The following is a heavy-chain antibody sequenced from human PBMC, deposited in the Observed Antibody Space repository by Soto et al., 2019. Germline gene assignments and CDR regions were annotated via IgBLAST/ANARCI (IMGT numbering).Heavy chain of an antibody. CDR1: XXTFSSYS. CDR3: AKMGASSGPGI. V-gene: IGHV3-21*01. Sequence: EVQLVESGGGLVKPGGSLRLSCAASXXTFSSYSMNWVRQAPGKGLEWVSSISSSSSYIYYADSVKGRFTISRDNAKNSPYLQMNSLRAEDTAVYYCAKMGASSGPGIWGQGTMVTVSS. D-gene: IGHD6-19*01. CDR2: ISSSSSYI. J-gene: IGHJ3*02.